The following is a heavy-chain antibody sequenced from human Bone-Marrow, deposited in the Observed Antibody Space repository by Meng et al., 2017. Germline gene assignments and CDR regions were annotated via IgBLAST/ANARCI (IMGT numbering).Heavy chain of an antibody. V-gene: IGHV4/OR15-8*02. CDR1: GGSISSIDW. CDR2: IYHGGDT. Sequence: QVQLQASGPGRVKTSGTLSRTCVVSGGSISSIDWWSWVRQPPGKGLEWIGEIYHGGDTNYNPSLKSRVTIAIDKSKNQFSLKLSSVTAADTAVYYCASWIYSCGWQWGQGALVTVSS. D-gene: IGHD6-19*01. J-gene: IGHJ4*02. CDR3: ASWIYSCGWQ.